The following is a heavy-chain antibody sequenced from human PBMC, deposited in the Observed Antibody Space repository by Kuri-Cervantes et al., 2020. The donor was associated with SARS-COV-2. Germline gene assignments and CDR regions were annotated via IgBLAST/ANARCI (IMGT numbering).Heavy chain of an antibody. CDR3: ARDLWGSPGYMDV. CDR1: RGSISSSSYY. CDR2: IYYTGNT. D-gene: IGHD3-16*01. J-gene: IGHJ6*03. Sequence: SETLSLTCTVSRGSISSSSYYWGWIRQPPGKGLEWIGSIYYTGNTYYNPSLNSRVTMSVDTSKNQFSLKLSSVTAADTAVYYCARDLWGSPGYMDVWGKGTTVTVSS. V-gene: IGHV4-39*07.